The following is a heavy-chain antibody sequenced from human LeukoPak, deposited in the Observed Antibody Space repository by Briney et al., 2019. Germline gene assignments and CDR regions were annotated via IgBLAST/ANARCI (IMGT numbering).Heavy chain of an antibody. CDR3: AKDPMVIAVA. CDR2: IYSSGSI. D-gene: IGHD6-19*01. J-gene: IGHJ5*02. CDR1: GFTVSSNH. Sequence: GGSLRLSCAASGFTVSSNHMSWVCQAPGKGLEWVSLIYSSGSIYYADSVKGRFTISRDNSKNTLYLQMNSLRAEDTAVYYCAKDPMVIAVAWGQGTLVTVSS. V-gene: IGHV3-66*01.